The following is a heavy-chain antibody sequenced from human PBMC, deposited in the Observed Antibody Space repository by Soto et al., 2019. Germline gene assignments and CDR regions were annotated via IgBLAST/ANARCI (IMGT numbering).Heavy chain of an antibody. Sequence: GGSLRLSCAASGFTFSSYWMSWVRQAPGKGLEWVANIKQDVSEKYYVDSVKGRFTISRDNAKNSLYLQMNSLRAEDTAVYYCARDGRTQEYSSYYGMDVWGQGTTVTVSS. CDR1: GFTFSSYW. CDR3: ARDGRTQEYSSYYGMDV. D-gene: IGHD6-6*01. V-gene: IGHV3-7*05. J-gene: IGHJ6*02. CDR2: IKQDVSEK.